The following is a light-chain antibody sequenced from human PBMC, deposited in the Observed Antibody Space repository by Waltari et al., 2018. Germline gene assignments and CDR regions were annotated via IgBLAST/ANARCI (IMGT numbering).Light chain of an antibody. CDR1: QSISSY. CDR2: ASS. J-gene: IGKJ1*01. Sequence: AILMTQSPSSFSVSKGDRVPIACRANQSISSYLAWYQQKSGEAPKLLIYASSTLQNGVPSRFSGSGSGTDFTLTINCLQPDDFATYYCQQYYSYPRTFGQGTNVEIK. CDR3: QQYYSYPRT. V-gene: IGKV1-8*01.